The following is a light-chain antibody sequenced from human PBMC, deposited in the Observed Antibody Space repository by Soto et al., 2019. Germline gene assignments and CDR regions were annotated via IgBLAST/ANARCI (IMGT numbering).Light chain of an antibody. CDR3: QQYNSYSIP. V-gene: IGKV1-5*03. CDR2: KAS. Sequence: DIQMTQSPSTLSASVGDRVTITCRASQSISSWLAWYQQNPGKAAKLLIYKASSLESGVPSRFSGSGSGTEFTLTISSRQPDDFATYYCQQYNSYSIPFAPGPKGD. J-gene: IGKJ3*01. CDR1: QSISSW.